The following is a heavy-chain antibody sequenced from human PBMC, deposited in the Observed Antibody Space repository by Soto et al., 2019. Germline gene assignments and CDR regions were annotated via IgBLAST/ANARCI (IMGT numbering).Heavy chain of an antibody. Sequence: QVQLVESGGGVVQPGTSLRLSCAASGFTFSSYGMHWVRQAPGKGLEWVAVIWYDGSKKYYVDSVKGRFTISRDNSKNTSYLQMDSLRAEDTAVYYCARDGGVPRVSWGQGTRVTVSS. J-gene: IGHJ3*01. D-gene: IGHD2-15*01. CDR1: GFTFSSYG. V-gene: IGHV3-33*01. CDR3: ARDGGVPRVS. CDR2: IWYDGSKK.